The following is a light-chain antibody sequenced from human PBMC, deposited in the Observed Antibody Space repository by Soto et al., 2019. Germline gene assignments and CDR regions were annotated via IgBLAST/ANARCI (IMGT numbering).Light chain of an antibody. CDR3: QSYDSSLSGSRV. CDR2: GNS. V-gene: IGLV1-40*01. J-gene: IGLJ3*02. CDR1: SSNIGAGYD. Sequence: QAVVTQPPSVSGAPGQRVTIPCTGSSSNIGAGYDVHWYQHLPGTAPKLLIYGNSNRPSGVPDRFSGSKSGTSASLAITGLQAEDEADYYCQSYDSSLSGSRVFGGGTQLTVL.